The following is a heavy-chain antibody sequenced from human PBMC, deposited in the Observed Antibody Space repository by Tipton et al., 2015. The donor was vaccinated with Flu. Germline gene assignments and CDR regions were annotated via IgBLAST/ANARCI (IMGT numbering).Heavy chain of an antibody. CDR3: AREYGDYGASFDY. D-gene: IGHD4-17*01. CDR2: INSDGSST. J-gene: IGHJ4*02. Sequence: LSLTCAASGFTFSSYWMHWVRQAPGKGLVWVSRINSDGSSTSHADSVKGRFTISRDNAKNTLYLQMNSLRAEDTAVYYCAREYGDYGASFDYWGQGTLVTVSS. CDR1: GFTFSSYW. V-gene: IGHV3-74*01.